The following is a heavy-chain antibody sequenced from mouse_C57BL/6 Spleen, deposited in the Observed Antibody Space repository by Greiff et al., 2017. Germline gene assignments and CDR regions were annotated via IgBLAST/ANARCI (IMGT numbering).Heavy chain of an antibody. CDR1: GYTFTSYW. Sequence: QVQLQQPGAELVRPGSSVKLSCKASGYTFTSYWMHWVKQRPIQGLEWIGNIDPSDSETHYNQKFKDKATLTVDKSSSTAYMQLSSLTSADSAVYYCARLGYYGSSPSYYFDYWGQGTTLTVSS. D-gene: IGHD1-1*01. CDR2: IDPSDSET. J-gene: IGHJ2*01. V-gene: IGHV1-52*01. CDR3: ARLGYYGSSPSYYFDY.